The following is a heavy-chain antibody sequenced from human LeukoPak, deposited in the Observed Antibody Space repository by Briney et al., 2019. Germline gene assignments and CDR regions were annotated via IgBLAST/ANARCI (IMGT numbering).Heavy chain of an antibody. D-gene: IGHD5-18*01. CDR3: ARGAEVQLWSYYFDY. CDR2: ISSSGSTI. V-gene: IGHV3-48*03. CDR1: GFTFSSYE. J-gene: IGHJ4*02. Sequence: GGSLRLSCAASGFTFSSYEMNWVRQAPGKGLEWVSYISSSGSTIYYADSVKGRFTISRDNAKNSLYLQMNSLRAEDTALYYCARGAEVQLWSYYFDYWGQGTLVTVSS.